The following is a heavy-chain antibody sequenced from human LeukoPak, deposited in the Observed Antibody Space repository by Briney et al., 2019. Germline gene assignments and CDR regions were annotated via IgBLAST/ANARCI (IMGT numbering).Heavy chain of an antibody. V-gene: IGHV3-72*01. CDR1: GFTFSDHF. J-gene: IGHJ4*02. D-gene: IGHD6-19*01. CDR2: SRNKAKSYNT. CDR3: VRVGSVAGSDYLDY. Sequence: GGSLRLSCAVSGFTFSDHFLDWVRQPPGKGLEWVGRSRNKAKSYNTASAASVKGRFTISRDDSKTSLYLQMNSLKTEDTAVYYCVRVGSVAGSDYLDYWGQGTLVTVSS.